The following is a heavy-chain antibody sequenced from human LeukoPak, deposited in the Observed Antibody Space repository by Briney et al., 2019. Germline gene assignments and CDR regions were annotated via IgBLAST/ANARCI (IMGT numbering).Heavy chain of an antibody. CDR3: ARDSFETDIDY. CDR1: GFASSRYW. J-gene: IGHJ4*02. D-gene: IGHD1-14*01. V-gene: IGHV3-7*01. Sequence: GGSLRLSCAASGFASSRYWMSWVRQAPGKGLECVANIKEDGSEKYYVDSVKGRFTISRDDAKNSLYLQMNSLRAEDTAVYYCARDSFETDIDYWGQGTLVTVSS. CDR2: IKEDGSEK.